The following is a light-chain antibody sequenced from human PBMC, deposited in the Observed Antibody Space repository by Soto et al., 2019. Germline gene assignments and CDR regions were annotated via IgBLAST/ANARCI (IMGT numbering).Light chain of an antibody. J-gene: IGLJ1*01. CDR1: SSNVGSNA. V-gene: IGLV1-44*01. Sequence: AEIIEPASASKFPGQRVTMSCSGSSSNVGSNAVNWYQQLPGTAPTLLIYSNNERLSGVPDRFSGSKSGTSASLAISGLQSEDEADYYCATWDDSLNGYVFGTGTKVTVL. CDR3: ATWDDSLNGYV. CDR2: SNN.